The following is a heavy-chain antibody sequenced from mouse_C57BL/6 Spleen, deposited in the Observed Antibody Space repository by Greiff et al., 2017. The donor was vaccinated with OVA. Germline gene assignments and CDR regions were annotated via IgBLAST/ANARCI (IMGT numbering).Heavy chain of an antibody. V-gene: IGHV1-81*01. J-gene: IGHJ3*01. Sequence: QVHVKQSGAELARPGASVKLSCKASGYTFTSYGISWVKQRTGQGLEWIGEIYPRSGNTYYNEKFKGKATLTADKSSSTAYMELRSLTSEDSAVYFCARPPHYYGSSYACADGGQGTLVTVAA. D-gene: IGHD1-1*01. CDR2: IYPRSGNT. CDR1: GYTFTSYG. CDR3: ARPPHYYGSSYACAD.